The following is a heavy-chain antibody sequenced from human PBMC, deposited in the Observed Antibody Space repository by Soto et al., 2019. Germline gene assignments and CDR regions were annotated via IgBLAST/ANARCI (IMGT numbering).Heavy chain of an antibody. CDR3: AGYNSYAIDY. V-gene: IGHV4-59*01. CDR2: IHYSGTT. D-gene: IGHD2-8*01. J-gene: IGHJ4*02. Sequence: PSETLSLTCTVSGTSISSYYWSWIRQPPGKGLEWIANIHYSGTTNYNPSLASRVTPSVXXXKXXXXLKXTSXXAAXRAMYFCAGYNSYAIDYWGRGTVVTVSS. CDR1: GTSISSYY.